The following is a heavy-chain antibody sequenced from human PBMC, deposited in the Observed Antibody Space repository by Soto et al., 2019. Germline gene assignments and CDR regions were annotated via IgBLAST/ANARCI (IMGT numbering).Heavy chain of an antibody. D-gene: IGHD6-19*01. J-gene: IGHJ4*02. V-gene: IGHV3-72*01. CDR2: SRNKANSYTT. CDR1: GFSLSDHY. CDR3: ARKITGSGCYDC. Sequence: HPGGSLRLSCAASGFSLSDHYIDWVRQAPGKGLEWVGRSRNKANSYTTEYAASVKGRFTISRDDSKNSLDLQMNSLKTEDTAVYYCARKITGSGCYDCWGQGALVTVSS.